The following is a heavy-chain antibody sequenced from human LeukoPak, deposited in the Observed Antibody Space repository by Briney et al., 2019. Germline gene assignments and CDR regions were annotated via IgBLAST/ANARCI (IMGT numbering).Heavy chain of an antibody. Sequence: SETLSLTCTVSGASTSSSSYFWGWIRQPPGKGLEWIGTIYYSGRPYYTPSLKSRVTISVDTSKNQFSLKLSSVTAADTAVYYCTCGYYSRGDYWGQGTLVTVSS. D-gene: IGHD3-22*01. CDR3: TCGYYSRGDY. CDR2: IYYSGRP. J-gene: IGHJ4*02. V-gene: IGHV4-39*01. CDR1: GASTSSSSYF.